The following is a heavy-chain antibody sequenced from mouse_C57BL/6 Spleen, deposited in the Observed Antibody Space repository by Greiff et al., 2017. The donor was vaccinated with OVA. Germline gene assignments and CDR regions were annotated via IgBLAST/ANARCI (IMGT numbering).Heavy chain of an antibody. V-gene: IGHV1-50*01. J-gene: IGHJ4*01. D-gene: IGHD1-1*01. CDR1: GYTFTSYW. CDR3: ARYYGSSLYYYAMDY. Sequence: QVQLKESGAELVKPGASVKLSCKASGYTFTSYWMQWVKQRPGQGLEWIGEIDPSDSYTNYNQKFKGKATLTVDTSSSTAYMQLSSLTSEDSAVYYCARYYGSSLYYYAMDYWGQGTSVTVSS. CDR2: IDPSDSYT.